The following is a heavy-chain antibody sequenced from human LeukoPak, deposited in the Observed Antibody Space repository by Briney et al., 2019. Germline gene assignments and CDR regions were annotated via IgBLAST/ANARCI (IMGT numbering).Heavy chain of an antibody. CDR1: GGSISSSSYY. CDR2: IYYSGST. CDR3: ARHGIAAAGTLVHP. D-gene: IGHD6-13*01. Sequence: TSETLSLTCTVSGGSISSSSYYWGWIRQPPGKGLEWIGSIYYSGSTYYNPSLKSRVTISVDTSKNQFSLKLSSVTAADTAVYYCARHGIAAAGTLVHPWGQGTLVTVSS. J-gene: IGHJ5*02. V-gene: IGHV4-39*01.